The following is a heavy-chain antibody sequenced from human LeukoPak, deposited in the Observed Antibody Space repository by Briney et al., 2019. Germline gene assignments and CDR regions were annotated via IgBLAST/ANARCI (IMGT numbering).Heavy chain of an antibody. V-gene: IGHV3-23*01. Sequence: GGSLRLSCAASGFTFSSYAMSWVRQAPGKGLEWVSSISGSGGSTYYADSVKGRFTISRDNSKNTLYLQMNSLRAEDTAVYYCAKGKDGYNYFEYWGQGTLVTVSS. CDR2: ISGSGGST. J-gene: IGHJ4*02. D-gene: IGHD5-24*01. CDR3: AKGKDGYNYFEY. CDR1: GFTFSSYA.